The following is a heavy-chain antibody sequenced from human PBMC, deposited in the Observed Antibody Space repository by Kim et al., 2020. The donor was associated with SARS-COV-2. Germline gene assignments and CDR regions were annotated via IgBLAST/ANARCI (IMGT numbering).Heavy chain of an antibody. D-gene: IGHD6-25*01. Sequence: GGSLRLSCAASGFTFTSYAMTWVRQAPGKGLEWVASIGITGGNTYYADSVKGRFTISRDNSRDTLFLHMNSLRAEDTAVYYCTRRSSAACPFVYWGKGTLVTVSS. CDR2: IGITGGNT. V-gene: IGHV3-23*01. CDR1: GFTFTSYA. CDR3: TRRSSAACPFVY. J-gene: IGHJ4*02.